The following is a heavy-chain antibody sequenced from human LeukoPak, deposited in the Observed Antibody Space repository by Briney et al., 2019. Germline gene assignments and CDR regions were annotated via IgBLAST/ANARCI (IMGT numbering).Heavy chain of an antibody. D-gene: IGHD3-10*01. CDR1: GGTFSSYA. CDR3: ARGILWFGEDYYGMDV. CDR2: IIPIFGTA. J-gene: IGHJ6*04. Sequence: SVKVSCKSSGGTFSSYAISWVRQAPGQGLEWMGGIIPIFGTANYAQKFQGRVTITADKSTSTAYMELSSLRSEDTAVYYCARGILWFGEDYYGMDVWGKGTTVTVSS. V-gene: IGHV1-69*06.